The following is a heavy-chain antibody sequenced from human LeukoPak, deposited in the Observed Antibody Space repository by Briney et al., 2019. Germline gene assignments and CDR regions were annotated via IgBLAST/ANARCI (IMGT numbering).Heavy chain of an antibody. CDR2: INPNSGGT. Sequence: ASVKVSCKASGYTFTGYFLHWVRRAPGQGFEWMGWINPNSGGTYYTQRFQGRVTMTRDTSISTAYMELSSLRSDDTAVYYCARDQSLTAPAGTFANSWGQGTLVTVSS. J-gene: IGHJ4*02. CDR3: ARDQSLTAPAGTFANS. CDR1: GYTFTGYF. D-gene: IGHD6-13*01. V-gene: IGHV1-2*02.